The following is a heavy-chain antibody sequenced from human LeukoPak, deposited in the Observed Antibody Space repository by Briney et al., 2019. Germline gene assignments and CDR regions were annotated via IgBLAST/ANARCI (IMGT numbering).Heavy chain of an antibody. V-gene: IGHV1-2*02. CDR3: ARGRYYYDSSAYYFDY. J-gene: IGHJ4*02. Sequence: GASVKVSCKASGYTFTGYYMHWVRQAPGQGLEWMRWINPNSGGTNYAQKFQGRVTMTRDTSTSTAYMELSRLRSDDTAVYYCARGRYYYDSSAYYFDYWGQGTLVTVSS. D-gene: IGHD3-22*01. CDR1: GYTFTGYY. CDR2: INPNSGGT.